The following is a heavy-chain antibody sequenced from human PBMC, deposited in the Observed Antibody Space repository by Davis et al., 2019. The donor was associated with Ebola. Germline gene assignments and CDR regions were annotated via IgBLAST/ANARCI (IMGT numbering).Heavy chain of an antibody. CDR1: GGSFSDYY. V-gene: IGHV4-34*01. Sequence: MPSETLSLTCAVYGGSFSDYYWSWIRQPPGKGLEWIGEINHSGRTNYNPSLKSRVTISVDTSKNQFSLKLSSVTAADTAVYYCARGRYDFWSGYYRGPFDYWGQGTLVTVSS. D-gene: IGHD3-3*01. CDR3: ARGRYDFWSGYYRGPFDY. J-gene: IGHJ4*02. CDR2: INHSGRT.